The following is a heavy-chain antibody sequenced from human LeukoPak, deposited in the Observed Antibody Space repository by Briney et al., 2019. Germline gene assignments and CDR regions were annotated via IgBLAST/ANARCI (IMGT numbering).Heavy chain of an antibody. CDR2: INHSGST. Sequence: SETLSLTCAVYGGSFSGYYWSWIRQPPGKGLEWSGEINHSGSTNYNPSLKSRVTISVDTSKNQFSLKLSSVTAADTAVYYCARHGAHYYYYMDVWGKGTTVTISS. CDR1: GGSFSGYY. D-gene: IGHD3-16*01. CDR3: ARHGAHYYYYMDV. J-gene: IGHJ6*03. V-gene: IGHV4-34*01.